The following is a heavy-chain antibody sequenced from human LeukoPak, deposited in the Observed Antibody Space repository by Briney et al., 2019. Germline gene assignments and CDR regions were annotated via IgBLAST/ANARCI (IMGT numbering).Heavy chain of an antibody. CDR3: ARGARYYYYMDV. CDR2: IYYSGST. V-gene: IGHV4-59*11. CDR1: GGSISSHY. Sequence: SETLSLTCTVSGGSISSHYWSWIRQPPGKGLEWIGYIYYSGSTNYNPSLKSRVTISVDMSKNQFSLKLSSVTAADTAVYYCARGARYYYYMDVWGKGTTVTVSS. J-gene: IGHJ6*03.